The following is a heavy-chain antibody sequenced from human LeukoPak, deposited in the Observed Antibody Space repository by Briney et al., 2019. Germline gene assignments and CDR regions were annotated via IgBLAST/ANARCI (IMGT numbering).Heavy chain of an antibody. CDR1: GYTFTSYD. CDR2: MNPNSGNT. D-gene: IGHD3-10*01. V-gene: IGHV1-8*01. J-gene: IGHJ4*02. Sequence: ASVKVSCKASGYTFTSYDINWVRQATGQGLEWMGWMNPNSGNTGYAQKFQGRVTMTRNTSISTAYMELSSLRSEDTAVYYCARGVSYRSGSYYAYLGQGSLVTVSS. CDR3: ARGVSYRSGSYYAY.